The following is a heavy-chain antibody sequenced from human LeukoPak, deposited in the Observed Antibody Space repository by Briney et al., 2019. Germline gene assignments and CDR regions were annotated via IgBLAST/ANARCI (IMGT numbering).Heavy chain of an antibody. CDR1: GFTFSDYY. V-gene: IGHV3-11*04. D-gene: IGHD6-19*01. CDR2: ISSSGSTI. J-gene: IGHJ6*03. CDR3: ARDLGAVAGRARSYYYYYMDV. Sequence: GGSLRLSCAASGFTFSDYYMSWIRQAPGKGLEWVSYISSSGSTIYYADSLKGRFTISRDNAKNSLYLQMNSLRAEDTAVYYCARDLGAVAGRARSYYYYYMDVWGKGTTVTVSS.